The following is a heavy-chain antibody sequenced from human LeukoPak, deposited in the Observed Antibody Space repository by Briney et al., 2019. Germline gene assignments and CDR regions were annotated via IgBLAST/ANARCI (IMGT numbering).Heavy chain of an antibody. CDR1: GFTVSSNY. Sequence: PGGSLRLSCAASGFTVSSNYMSWVRQAPGKGLEWVSVIYSGGSTYYADSVKGRFTISRDNSKNTLYLQMNSLRAEDTAVYYCARGLYYGSGSLGFDYWGQGTLVTVSS. V-gene: IGHV3-53*01. CDR2: IYSGGST. CDR3: ARGLYYGSGSLGFDY. J-gene: IGHJ4*02. D-gene: IGHD3-10*01.